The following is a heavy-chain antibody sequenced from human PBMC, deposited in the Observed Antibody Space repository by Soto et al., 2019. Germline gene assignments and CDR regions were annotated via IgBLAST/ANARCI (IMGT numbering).Heavy chain of an antibody. CDR3: ARDLWGYCGTDCYPLDV. CDR2: ITGSGGST. CDR1: GFTLSTYA. D-gene: IGHD2-21*02. V-gene: IGHV3-23*01. J-gene: IGHJ6*02. Sequence: GGSLRLSCVASGFTLSTYAVSWVRQAPGKGLEWVSGITGSGGSTYYADSVKGRFTISRDNSKNTLYLQMNSLRAEDTAVYYCARDLWGYCGTDCYPLDVWGQGTTVTVSS.